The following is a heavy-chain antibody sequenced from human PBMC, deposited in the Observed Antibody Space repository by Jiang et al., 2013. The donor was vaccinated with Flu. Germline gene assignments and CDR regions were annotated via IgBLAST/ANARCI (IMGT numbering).Heavy chain of an antibody. CDR1: GGSISSYY. Sequence: LLKPSETLSLTCTVSGGSISSYYWSWIRQPAGKGLEWIGRIYTSGSTNYNPSLKSRVTMSVDTSKNQFSLKLSSVTAADTAVYYCARDPLWFGELDWYFDLWGRGTLVTVSS. CDR3: ARDPLWFGELDWYFDL. D-gene: IGHD3-10*01. J-gene: IGHJ2*01. CDR2: IYTSGST. V-gene: IGHV4-4*07.